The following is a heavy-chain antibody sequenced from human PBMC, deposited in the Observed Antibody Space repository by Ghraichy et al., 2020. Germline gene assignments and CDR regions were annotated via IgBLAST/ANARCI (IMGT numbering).Heavy chain of an antibody. CDR3: ARSLPWGWLDP. V-gene: IGHV5-10-1*01. CDR1: EHSFTNYW. J-gene: IGHJ5*02. D-gene: IGHD3-16*01. CDR2: IDPSDSYSVDPSDSYT. Sequence: GESLNISCKGSEHSFTNYWINWVRQMPGKGLEWMGRIDPSDSYSVDPSDSYTKYSPSFRGPVTISVDKSISTAYLQWNSLKASDSAMYYFARSLPWGWLDPWGQGTLVIVSS.